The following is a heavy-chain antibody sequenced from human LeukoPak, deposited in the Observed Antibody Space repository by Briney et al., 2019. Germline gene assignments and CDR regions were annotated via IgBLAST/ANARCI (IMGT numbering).Heavy chain of an antibody. Sequence: GASVKVTCKASGYTFTGYYIHWVRQAPGQGLEWMGWINPNSGGTNYAQKFQGRVTMTRDTSISTAYMELSRLRSDDTAVYYCARSGAHIGSGSYYGNWFDPWGQGTLVTVSS. D-gene: IGHD3-10*01. CDR2: INPNSGGT. CDR1: GYTFTGYY. V-gene: IGHV1-2*02. J-gene: IGHJ5*02. CDR3: ARSGAHIGSGSYYGNWFDP.